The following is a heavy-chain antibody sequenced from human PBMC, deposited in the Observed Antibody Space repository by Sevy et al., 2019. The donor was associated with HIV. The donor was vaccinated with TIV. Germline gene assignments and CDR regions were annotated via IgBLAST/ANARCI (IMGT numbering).Heavy chain of an antibody. D-gene: IGHD3-9*01. CDR2: VFYFGST. CDR1: AASVSSANDY. Sequence: SDTLSLICSVSAASVSSANDYWSWVWQPPGKGLEWIGNVFYFGSTNYNPSLKSRVTISLDMSKKQFSLRLSSVTAADTAVYYCARDQYYDILTGLYAMDVWGQGTTVTVSS. J-gene: IGHJ6*02. CDR3: ARDQYYDILTGLYAMDV. V-gene: IGHV4-61*01.